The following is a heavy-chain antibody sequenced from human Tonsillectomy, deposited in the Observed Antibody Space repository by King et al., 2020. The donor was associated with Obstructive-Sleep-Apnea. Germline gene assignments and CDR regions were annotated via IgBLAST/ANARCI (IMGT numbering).Heavy chain of an antibody. Sequence: QLQESGPGLVKPSETLSLTCTVSGGSISNFYWSWIRQSPSKGLEWICYVYNSATTNYNPSLKGRVTMSSDTSKNQFSLWLNSVTAADTAVYYCARSSITYYDSDKKSWPGAFDIWGQGTIVTVSS. CDR2: VYNSATT. J-gene: IGHJ3*02. CDR3: ARSSITYYDSDKKSWPGAFDI. CDR1: GGSISNFY. V-gene: IGHV4-59*01. D-gene: IGHD3-16*01.